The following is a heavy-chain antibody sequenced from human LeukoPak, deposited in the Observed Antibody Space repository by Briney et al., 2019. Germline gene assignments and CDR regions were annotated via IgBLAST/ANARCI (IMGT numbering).Heavy chain of an antibody. CDR2: IYYSGST. J-gene: IGHJ6*03. V-gene: IGHV4-39*01. Sequence: PSETLSLTCSVSGDSISTSSYYWGWIRQPPGKGLEWIGTIYYSGSTYYNPSLTSRVTISVDTSKNQFSLKLSSVTAADTAVYYCARHKDYYYSYMDVWGKGTTVTISS. CDR3: ARHKDYYYSYMDV. CDR1: GDSISTSSYY.